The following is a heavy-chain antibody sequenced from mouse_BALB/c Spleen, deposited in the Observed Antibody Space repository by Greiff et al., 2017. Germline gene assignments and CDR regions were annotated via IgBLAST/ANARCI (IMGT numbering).Heavy chain of an antibody. CDR2: ISSGSSTI. CDR1: GFTFSSFG. D-gene: IGHD2-12*01. Sequence: EVMLVESGGGLVQPGGSRKLSCAASGFTFSSFGMHWVRQAPEKGLEWVAYISSGSSTIYYADTVKGRFTISRDNPKNTLFLQMTSLRSEDTAMYYCARSPLLNWYFDVWGAGTTVTVSS. V-gene: IGHV5-17*02. CDR3: ARSPLLNWYFDV. J-gene: IGHJ1*01.